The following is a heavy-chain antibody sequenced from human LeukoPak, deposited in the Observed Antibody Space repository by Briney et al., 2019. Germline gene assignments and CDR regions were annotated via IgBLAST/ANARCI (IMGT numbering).Heavy chain of an antibody. CDR1: GFTFSSYA. V-gene: IGHV3-23*01. CDR3: AKDPSRPGESF. Sequence: PGGSLTLSCAASGFTFSSYAMSWVRQPPGKGLEWVSAISGSGGSTYYPASVKGRFTISRDNSKNTLYLQMNSLRAEDAAVYYCAKDPSRPGESFWGQGTLVTVSS. J-gene: IGHJ4*02. CDR2: ISGSGGST. D-gene: IGHD3-16*01.